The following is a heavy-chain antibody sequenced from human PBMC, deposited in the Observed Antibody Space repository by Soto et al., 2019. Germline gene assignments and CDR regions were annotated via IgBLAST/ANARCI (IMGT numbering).Heavy chain of an antibody. CDR1: GFTFRNHA. V-gene: IGHV3-30-3*01. CDR2: IAYDGSNA. CDR3: ARGDREDILVVVGARPGEYGIDI. Sequence: QVQLVESGGGVVQPGGSLRLSCAASGFTFRNHAMHWVRQAPGKGLECLAVIAYDGSNAFYRDSVRVRFTISRDSSKNTLYLHMNSLRSEDTGVYYCARGDREDILVVVGARPGEYGIDIWGQGTTVTVSS. J-gene: IGHJ6*02. D-gene: IGHD2-15*01.